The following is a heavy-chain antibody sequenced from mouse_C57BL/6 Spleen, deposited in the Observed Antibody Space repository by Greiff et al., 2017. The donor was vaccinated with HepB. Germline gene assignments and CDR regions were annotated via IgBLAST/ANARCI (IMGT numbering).Heavy chain of an antibody. Sequence: VQLQQSGAELVKPGASVKLSCKASGYTFTSYWMHWVRQRPGQGLEWIGMIHPNRGSTNYNEKFKSKATLTVDKSSRTAYIQLSSLTSEDSAVYYCSRGMTVVGYFDVWGTGTTVTVSS. D-gene: IGHD1-1*01. CDR2: IHPNRGST. CDR1: GYTFTSYW. CDR3: SRGMTVVGYFDV. V-gene: IGHV1-64*01. J-gene: IGHJ1*03.